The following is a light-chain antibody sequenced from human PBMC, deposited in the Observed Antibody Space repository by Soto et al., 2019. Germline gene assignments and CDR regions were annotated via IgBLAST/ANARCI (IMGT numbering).Light chain of an antibody. Sequence: EIVLTQSPGTLSFSPGERXXRXXXASQSVRSSYLAWYQQKPGQPPRLLIYGASSRATGIPDRFSGSGSGTDFTLTISRLEPEDFAVYYCQQYGSSWTFGQGTKVDI. CDR3: QQYGSSWT. CDR2: GAS. CDR1: QSVRSSY. V-gene: IGKV3-20*01. J-gene: IGKJ1*01.